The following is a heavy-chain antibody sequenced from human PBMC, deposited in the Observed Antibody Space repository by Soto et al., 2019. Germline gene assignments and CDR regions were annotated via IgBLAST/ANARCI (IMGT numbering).Heavy chain of an antibody. V-gene: IGHV2-5*02. J-gene: IGHJ1*01. CDR3: AHKGDGYRGFKY. Sequence: QITLKESGPTLVKPTQTLTLTCTFSGFSLSTSGVGVGWIRQPPGKALEWLALIYWDDDKRYSPSLKSRLTIHQDPSKNQVVLTMTTMDPVDTATYYCAHKGDGYRGFKYWGQGTLVTVSS. CDR2: IYWDDDK. CDR1: GFSLSTSGVG. D-gene: IGHD5-12*01.